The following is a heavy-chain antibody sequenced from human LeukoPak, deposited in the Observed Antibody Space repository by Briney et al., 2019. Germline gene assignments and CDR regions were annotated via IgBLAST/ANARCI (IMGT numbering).Heavy chain of an antibody. V-gene: IGHV1-2*02. CDR2: INPNSGGT. Sequence: GASVKVSCKASGYTFTAYYIHWVRQAPGQGLEWMGWINPNSGGTDYAQNFQGRVTMTRDSSISTAYMELSRLRSDDTAVYYCARGDYSSLFDYWGQGTLVTVSS. CDR1: GYTFTAYY. J-gene: IGHJ4*02. CDR3: ARGDYSSLFDY. D-gene: IGHD4-11*01.